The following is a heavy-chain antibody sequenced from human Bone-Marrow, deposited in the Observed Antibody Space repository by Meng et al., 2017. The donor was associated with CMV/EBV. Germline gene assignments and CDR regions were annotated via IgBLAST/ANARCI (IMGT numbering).Heavy chain of an antibody. CDR3: TRGLGATFGPIDC. D-gene: IGHD1-26*01. CDR2: ISAYNGNT. CDR1: GYTFTNYG. Sequence: ASVKVSCKASGYTFTNYGFSWVRQAPGQGLEWMGWISAYNGNTNFAQKVQGRVTLTTDTSTKTAYMELRSLRSDDTAVYYCTRGLGATFGPIDCWGQGNLVNVAS. V-gene: IGHV1-18*01. J-gene: IGHJ4*02.